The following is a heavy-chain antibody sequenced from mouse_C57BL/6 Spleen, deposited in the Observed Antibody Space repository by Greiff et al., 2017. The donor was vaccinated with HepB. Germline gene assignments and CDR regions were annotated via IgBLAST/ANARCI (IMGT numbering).Heavy chain of an antibody. CDR3: ARGWLHYAMDY. V-gene: IGHV1-50*01. Sequence: VQLQQSGAELAKPGASVKLSCKASGYTFTSYWMQWVKQRPGQGLEWIGEIDPSDSYTNYNQKFKGKATLTVDTSSSTAYMQLSSLTSEDSAVYYCARGWLHYAMDYWGQGTSVTVSS. D-gene: IGHD2-2*01. J-gene: IGHJ4*01. CDR2: IDPSDSYT. CDR1: GYTFTSYW.